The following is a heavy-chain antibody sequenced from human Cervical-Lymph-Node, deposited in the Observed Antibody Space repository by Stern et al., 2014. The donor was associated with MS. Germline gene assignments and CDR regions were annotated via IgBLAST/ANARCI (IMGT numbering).Heavy chain of an antibody. CDR1: GFTFSSYW. CDR2: INSDGSST. J-gene: IGHJ4*02. Sequence: EEQLVQSGGGLVQPGGSLRLSCAASGFTFSSYWMHWVRQAPGKGLVWVSRINSDGSSTSYADSVKGRFTISRDNAKNTLYLQMNSLRAEDTAVYYCAREDYGDYVFYDYWGQGTLVTVSS. V-gene: IGHV3-74*02. CDR3: AREDYGDYVFYDY. D-gene: IGHD4-17*01.